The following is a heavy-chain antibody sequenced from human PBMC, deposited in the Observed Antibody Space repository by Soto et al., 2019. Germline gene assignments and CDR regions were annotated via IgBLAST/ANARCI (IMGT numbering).Heavy chain of an antibody. CDR2: IYYSGST. Sequence: PSETLSLTCTVSGGSISSYYWSWIRQPPGKGLEGIGYIYYSGSTNYNPSLKSRVTISVDTSKNQFSLKLSSVTAADTAVYYCARDKYYDSSGYYLWGQGTLVTVSS. CDR3: ARDKYYDSSGYYL. V-gene: IGHV4-59*01. CDR1: GGSISSYY. J-gene: IGHJ5*02. D-gene: IGHD3-22*01.